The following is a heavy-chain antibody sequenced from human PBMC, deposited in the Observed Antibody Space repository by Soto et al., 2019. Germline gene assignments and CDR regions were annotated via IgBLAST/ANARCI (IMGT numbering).Heavy chain of an antibody. CDR3: MNLYSYGSGSYYK. J-gene: IGHJ4*02. CDR1: GFTFSPYA. CDR2: MSGSGGST. V-gene: IGHV3-23*01. Sequence: EVQLLESGGGLVQPGGALRLSCAASGFTFSPYAMSCFRQSPGKGRELVSGMSGSGGSTYYADSVKGRFTISSDNSKNTLYLQMNSLRAEDTAVYYCMNLYSYGSGSYYKWGQGTLVTVSS. D-gene: IGHD3-10*01.